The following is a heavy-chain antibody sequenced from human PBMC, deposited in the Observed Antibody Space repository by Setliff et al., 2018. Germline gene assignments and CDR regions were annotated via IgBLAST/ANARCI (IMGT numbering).Heavy chain of an antibody. V-gene: IGHV1-69*05. Sequence: ASVKVSCKASGYTLTNIGISWVRQAPGQGLEWMGGIIPLFGTTNYAQEFQGRVTITTDESTNTAYMELSSLRSEDTAMYYCAREKVVVVSATSYHYYMDVWGKGTTVTVSS. CDR3: AREKVVVVSATSYHYYMDV. J-gene: IGHJ6*03. CDR1: GYTLTNIG. CDR2: IIPLFGTT. D-gene: IGHD2-15*01.